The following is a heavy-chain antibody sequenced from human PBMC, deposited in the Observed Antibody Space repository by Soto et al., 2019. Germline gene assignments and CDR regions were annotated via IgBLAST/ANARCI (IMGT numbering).Heavy chain of an antibody. CDR2: IIPILDIS. CDR3: AALVSHDAMATIRLGLDY. J-gene: IGHJ4*02. V-gene: IGHV1-69*02. CDR1: GGSFSTYT. Sequence: QVQLVQSGAEVKKPRSSVKVSCKTSGGSFSTYTINWVRHAPGQGLEWLGRIIPILDISNYAQKFQDRVTITADKSTSTAYMELSSLKSEDTAVYYCAALVSHDAMATIRLGLDYWGQGTLLTVSS. D-gene: IGHD5-12*01.